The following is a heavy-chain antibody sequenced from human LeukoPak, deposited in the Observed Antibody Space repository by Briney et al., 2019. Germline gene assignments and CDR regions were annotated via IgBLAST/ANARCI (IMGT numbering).Heavy chain of an antibody. J-gene: IGHJ6*02. CDR2: INPTRGGT. Sequence: GASVKVSCRASGYSFTAYYIHWVRQAPGQGLEWMGRINPTRGGTKYAQKFLGRVTMSRDTSISTSYMELSSLRPDDTAVYYCASLEYGSGSSNSYYYYDGMDIWGQGTTVTVSS. D-gene: IGHD3-10*01. V-gene: IGHV1-2*02. CDR1: GYSFTAYY. CDR3: ASLEYGSGSSNSYYYYDGMDI.